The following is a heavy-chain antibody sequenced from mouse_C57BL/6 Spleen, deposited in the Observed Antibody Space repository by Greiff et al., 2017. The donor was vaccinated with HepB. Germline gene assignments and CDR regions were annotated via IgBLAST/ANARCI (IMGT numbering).Heavy chain of an antibody. CDR1: GYTFTSYW. J-gene: IGHJ2*01. D-gene: IGHD1-1*01. Sequence: VQLQQPGAELVRPGSSVKLSCKASGYTFTSYWMHWVKQRPIQGLEWIGNIDPSDSETHYNQKFKDKATLTVDKSSSTAYMQLSSLTSEDSAVYYCARITTVVDPFDYWGQGTTLTVSS. V-gene: IGHV1-52*01. CDR2: IDPSDSET. CDR3: ARITTVVDPFDY.